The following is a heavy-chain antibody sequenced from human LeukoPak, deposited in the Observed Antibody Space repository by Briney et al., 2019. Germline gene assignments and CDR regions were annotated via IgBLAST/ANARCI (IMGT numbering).Heavy chain of an antibody. CDR1: GFTFSTYE. CDR3: ARDATPTARDRAVDY. J-gene: IGHJ4*02. CDR2: SSSSGSTK. V-gene: IGHV3-48*03. Sequence: TGGSLRLSCAVSGFTFSTYEMNWVRQAPGKGLEWVSYSSSSGSTKYYADSVKGRFTISRDDATNSLYLQMNSLRAEDTAVYYCARDATPTARDRAVDYWGQGTLVTVSS. D-gene: IGHD5-18*01.